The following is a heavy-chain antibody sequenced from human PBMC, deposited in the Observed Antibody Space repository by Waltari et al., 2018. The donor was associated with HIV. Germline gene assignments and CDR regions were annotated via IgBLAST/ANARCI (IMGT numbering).Heavy chain of an antibody. CDR1: GGSISSSSYY. CDR3: ARDSAYCSGGSCSDGTGPL. J-gene: IGHJ3*01. V-gene: IGHV4-39*01. CDR2: IYYSGST. Sequence: QLQLQESGPGLVKPSETLSLTCTVSGGSISSSSYYWGWIRQPPGKGLEWIGSIYYSGSTYYNPSLKSRVTISVDTSKNQFSLKLSSVTAADTAVYYCARDSAYCSGGSCSDGTGPLWGQGTMVTVSS. D-gene: IGHD2-15*01.